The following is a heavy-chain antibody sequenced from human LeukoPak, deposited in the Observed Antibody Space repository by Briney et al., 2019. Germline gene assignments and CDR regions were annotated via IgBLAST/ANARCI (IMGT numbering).Heavy chain of an antibody. D-gene: IGHD6-19*01. V-gene: IGHV3-11*04. CDR2: ISSSGSTI. Sequence: GGSLRLSCAASGFTFSDYYMSWIRQAPGKGLEWVSYISSSGSTIYYAGSVKGRFTISRDNAKNSLYLQMNRLRAEETAVYYCARAPLPSSGWPDYFDYWGQGTLVTVSS. CDR1: GFTFSDYY. J-gene: IGHJ4*02. CDR3: ARAPLPSSGWPDYFDY.